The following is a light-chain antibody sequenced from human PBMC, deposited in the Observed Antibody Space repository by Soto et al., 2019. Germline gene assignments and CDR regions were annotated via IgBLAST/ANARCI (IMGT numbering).Light chain of an antibody. Sequence: EIVLTQAPATLSLSPGERATLSCRASQSVGGDLAWYQQKPGQAPRLLIFDGTNRAKGIPARFSGSGFGTGFTLTTSSLEPEDFAVYYCQHRTNWPPYTFGQGTKLEIK. J-gene: IGKJ2*01. CDR3: QHRTNWPPYT. CDR2: DGT. CDR1: QSVGGD. V-gene: IGKV3-11*01.